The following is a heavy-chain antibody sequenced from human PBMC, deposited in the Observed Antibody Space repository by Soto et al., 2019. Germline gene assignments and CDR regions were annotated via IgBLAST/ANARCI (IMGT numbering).Heavy chain of an antibody. CDR3: ERRGLGVTVKRIYYYYDMDV. CDR2: IYYSGST. D-gene: IGHD4-17*01. Sequence: QLQLQESGPGLVKPSETLSLTCTVSGGSISSSSYYWGWIRQPPGKGLEWIGSIYYSGSTYYNPSLRSRLAIAVDTYKNQFYLQLSSVTAADTAVYYCERRGLGVTVKRIYYYYDMDVWGKGTTVTVSS. J-gene: IGHJ6*03. CDR1: GGSISSSSYY. V-gene: IGHV4-39*01.